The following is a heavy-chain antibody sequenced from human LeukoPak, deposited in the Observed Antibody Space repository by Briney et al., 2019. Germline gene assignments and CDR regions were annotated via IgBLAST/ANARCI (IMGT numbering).Heavy chain of an antibody. Sequence: ASVKVSCKASGYTFTSYYIHWVRQAPGQGLEWMGIINPSGGSTSYAQKFQGRVTMTRDTSTSTVYMELRSLRSDDTAVYYCARDKGGYDILTGLRNWGQGTLVTVSS. D-gene: IGHD3-9*01. J-gene: IGHJ4*02. CDR3: ARDKGGYDILTGLRN. CDR1: GYTFTSYY. V-gene: IGHV1-46*01. CDR2: INPSGGST.